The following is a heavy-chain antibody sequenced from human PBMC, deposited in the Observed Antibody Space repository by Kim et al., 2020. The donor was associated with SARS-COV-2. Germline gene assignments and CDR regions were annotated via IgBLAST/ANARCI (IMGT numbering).Heavy chain of an antibody. J-gene: IGHJ4*02. V-gene: IGHV3-23*02. D-gene: IGHD3-3*01. CDR3: AKEPYYDFWSGYYFDY. Sequence: SVRDRFTISRDTSKNPLYLQMTSLRAEDTAVYYCAKEPYYDFWSGYYFDYWGQGTLVTVSS.